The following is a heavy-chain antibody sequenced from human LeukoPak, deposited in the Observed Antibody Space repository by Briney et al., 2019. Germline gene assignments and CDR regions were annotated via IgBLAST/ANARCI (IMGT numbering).Heavy chain of an antibody. V-gene: IGHV4-59*08. D-gene: IGHD5-18*01. CDR1: GGTISSYD. CDR2: IYYSGST. Sequence: SETLSLTCSVSGGTISSYDWSWSRQPPAKGLEWFGSIYYSGSTNYNPSLKSRVTISVDTSKNQFPLKLSSVTAADTAVYYCARHTFFEDTAMASFDYWGQGTLVTVSS. CDR3: ARHTFFEDTAMASFDY. J-gene: IGHJ4*02.